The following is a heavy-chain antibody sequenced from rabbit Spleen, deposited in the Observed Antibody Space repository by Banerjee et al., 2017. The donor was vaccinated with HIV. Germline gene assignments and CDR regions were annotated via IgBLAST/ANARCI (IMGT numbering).Heavy chain of an antibody. D-gene: IGHD4-1*01. CDR2: IYGGSRGST. CDR3: AGILNGSGWGAFSL. V-gene: IGHV1S45*01. J-gene: IGHJ4*01. CDR1: GFSFSSSYW. Sequence: QEQLEESGGDLVKPGASLTLTCTASGFSFSSSYWICWVRQAPGKGPEWIACIYGGSRGSTYYASWAKGRFTISKASSTTVTLQMTSLTAADSATYFCAGILNGSGWGAFSLWGPGTLVTVS.